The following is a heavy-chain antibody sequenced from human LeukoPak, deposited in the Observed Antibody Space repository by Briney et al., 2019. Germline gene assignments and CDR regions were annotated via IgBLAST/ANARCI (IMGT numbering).Heavy chain of an antibody. CDR3: ARDPSNSSGFHPHSDY. V-gene: IGHV1-18*01. Sequence: ASVKVSCKASGYTFTNHGITWVRQAPGQGLEWVGWISAYNGDTKYAQKLQGRVTMTTDTPTNTAYMELRSLRSDDTAVYYCARDPSNSSGFHPHSDYWGQGTLVTVSS. CDR2: ISAYNGDT. J-gene: IGHJ4*02. D-gene: IGHD3-22*01. CDR1: GYTFTNHG.